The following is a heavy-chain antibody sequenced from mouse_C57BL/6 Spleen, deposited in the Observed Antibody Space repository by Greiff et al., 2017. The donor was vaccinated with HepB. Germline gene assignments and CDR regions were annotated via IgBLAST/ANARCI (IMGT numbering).Heavy chain of an antibody. J-gene: IGHJ4*01. D-gene: IGHD2-4*01. V-gene: IGHV2-2*01. CDR2: IWSGGST. Sequence: QVQLKESGPGLVQPSQSLSITCTVSGFSLTSYGVHWVRQSPGKGLEWLGVIWSGGSTDYNAAFISRLSISKDNSKSQVFFKMNSLQADDTAIYYCARRGDYLDYYAMDYWGQGTSVTVSS. CDR3: ARRGDYLDYYAMDY. CDR1: GFSLTSYG.